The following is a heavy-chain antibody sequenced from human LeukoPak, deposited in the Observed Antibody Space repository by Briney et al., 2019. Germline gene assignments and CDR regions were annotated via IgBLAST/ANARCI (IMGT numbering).Heavy chain of an antibody. Sequence: GRSLRLSCAASGFTFDDYAMHWVRQAPGKGLVWVSRINSDGSSTSYADSVKGRFTISRDNAKNTLYLQMSSLRAEDTAVYYCARVRSGWATFDYWGQGTLVTVSS. J-gene: IGHJ4*02. D-gene: IGHD6-19*01. CDR3: ARVRSGWATFDY. V-gene: IGHV3-74*01. CDR1: GFTFDDYA. CDR2: INSDGSST.